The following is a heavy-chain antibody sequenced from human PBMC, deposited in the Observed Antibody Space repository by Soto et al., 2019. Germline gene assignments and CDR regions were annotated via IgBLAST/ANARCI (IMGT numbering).Heavy chain of an antibody. V-gene: IGHV3-7*01. CDR2: INHDGSEQ. D-gene: IGHD2-15*01. J-gene: IGHJ4*02. CDR1: GFSFRNYW. CDR3: ARDIGYSSFDY. Sequence: EVQLVESGGDLVQPGGSLRLSCAVSGFSFRNYWMSWVRQAPGKGLEWVVNINHDGSEQNFLDSVKGRFTISRDNGKNSLFLQMNSLRAEDTAVYYCARDIGYSSFDYWGQGTLVTVSS.